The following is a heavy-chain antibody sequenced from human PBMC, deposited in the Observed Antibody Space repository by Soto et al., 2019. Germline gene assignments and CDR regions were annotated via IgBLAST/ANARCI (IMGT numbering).Heavy chain of an antibody. Sequence: PGGSLRLSCAASGFTFSSCDMHWVRQATGKGLEWVSAIGTAGDTYYPGSVKGRFTISRENAKNSLYLQMNSLRAGDTAVYYCARERSYYYDSSGPRAGAFDIWGQGTMVTVS. V-gene: IGHV3-13*01. CDR1: GFTFSSCD. CDR3: ARERSYYYDSSGPRAGAFDI. J-gene: IGHJ3*02. D-gene: IGHD3-22*01. CDR2: IGTAGDT.